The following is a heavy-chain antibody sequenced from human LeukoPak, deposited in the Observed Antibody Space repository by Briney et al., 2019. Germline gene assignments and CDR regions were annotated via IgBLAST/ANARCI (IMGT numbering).Heavy chain of an antibody. V-gene: IGHV3-23*01. D-gene: IGHD1-26*01. J-gene: IGHJ4*02. CDR1: GFTFSSYA. CDR3: ARVSGYTFIVGARNPGGNDY. Sequence: PGGSLRLSCAASGFTFSSYAMSWVRQAPGKGLEWVSAISGSGGSTYYADSVKGRFTISRDNSKNTLYLQMNSLRAEDTAVCYCARVSGYTFIVGARNPGGNDYWGQGTLVTVSS. CDR2: ISGSGGST.